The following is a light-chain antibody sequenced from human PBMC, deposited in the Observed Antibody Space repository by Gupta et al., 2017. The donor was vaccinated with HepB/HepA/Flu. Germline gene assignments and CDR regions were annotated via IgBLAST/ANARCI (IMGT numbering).Light chain of an antibody. CDR2: QDN. CDR3: QAWDSSTAV. J-gene: IGLJ2*01. V-gene: IGLV3-1*01. CDR1: KLGEKY. Sequence: SYELPQPPSASVSPGQTATISCSGDKLGEKYAGWYQQRPGQSPVLLIYQDNERTSGITERFSGSHSGNTATLTIIGTQAVDEADYYCQAWDSSTAVFGGGTKLTVL.